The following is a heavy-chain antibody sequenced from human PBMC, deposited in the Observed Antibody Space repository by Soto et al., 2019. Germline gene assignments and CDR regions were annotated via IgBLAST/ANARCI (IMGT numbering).Heavy chain of an antibody. CDR3: ARWVGATSFDY. J-gene: IGHJ4*02. Sequence: PSETLSLTCTVSGGSIRSFYWSWIRQPPGKGLEWIGYFYYSGSTYYNPSLKSRVTISVDTSKNQFSLKLSSVTAADTAVYYCARWVGATSFDYWGQGTLVTVSS. CDR1: GGSIRSFY. D-gene: IGHD1-26*01. CDR2: FYYSGST. V-gene: IGHV4-59*12.